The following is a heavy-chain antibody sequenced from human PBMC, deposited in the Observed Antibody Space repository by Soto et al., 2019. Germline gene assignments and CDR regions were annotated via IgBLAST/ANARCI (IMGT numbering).Heavy chain of an antibody. Sequence: PGGSLRLSCSASGFTFNNFGMQWVRQAPGKGLEWVAVISYDGSNPYYADSVKGRFTFSRDNSKNTLYLQMNSLRPEDTAVYYCAKEGASSSRGIDYWGQGTLVTVSS. CDR3: AKEGASSSRGIDY. V-gene: IGHV3-30*18. D-gene: IGHD6-6*01. J-gene: IGHJ4*02. CDR1: GFTFNNFG. CDR2: ISYDGSNP.